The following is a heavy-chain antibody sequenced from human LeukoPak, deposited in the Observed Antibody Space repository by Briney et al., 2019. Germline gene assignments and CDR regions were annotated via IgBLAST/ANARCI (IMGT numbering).Heavy chain of an antibody. J-gene: IGHJ4*02. Sequence: PSETLSLTCAVYGGSFSGYYWSWIRQPPEKGLEWIGEINHSRSTNYNLSLKSRVTISMDTSKNQFSLKLSSVTAADTAVYYCATPPFFYDSSGSPFAYWGQGPLVTVPS. D-gene: IGHD3-22*01. CDR1: GGSFSGYY. CDR2: INHSRST. V-gene: IGHV4-34*01. CDR3: ATPPFFYDSSGSPFAY.